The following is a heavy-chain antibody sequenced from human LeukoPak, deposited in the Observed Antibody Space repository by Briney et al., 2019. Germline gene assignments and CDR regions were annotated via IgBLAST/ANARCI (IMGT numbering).Heavy chain of an antibody. CDR2: INPKSGGT. J-gene: IGHJ3*02. V-gene: IGHV1-2*05. CDR1: GYTFSDYY. D-gene: IGHD6-13*01. Sequence: ASVKVSCTASGYTFSDYYMHWVRQAPGQGLEWMGRINPKSGGTSYAQKFQGRVTMTRDTSISTAYMELSRLTSDDTVVYYCARERIAEAGSIDVFDIWGQGTMATVSS. CDR3: ARERIAEAGSIDVFDI.